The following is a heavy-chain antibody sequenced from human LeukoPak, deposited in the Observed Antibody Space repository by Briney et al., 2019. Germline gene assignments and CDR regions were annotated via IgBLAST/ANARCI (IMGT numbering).Heavy chain of an antibody. V-gene: IGHV3-48*03. D-gene: IGHD4-17*01. CDR3: ARETTVIKKIDY. Sequence: GGSLRLSCAASGFTFSSYEVNWVRQAPGKGLEWVSYISSSGSTIYYADSVKGRFTISRDNAKNSLYLQMNSLRDEDTAIYYCARETTVIKKIDYWGQGTLVTVSS. J-gene: IGHJ4*02. CDR2: ISSSGSTI. CDR1: GFTFSSYE.